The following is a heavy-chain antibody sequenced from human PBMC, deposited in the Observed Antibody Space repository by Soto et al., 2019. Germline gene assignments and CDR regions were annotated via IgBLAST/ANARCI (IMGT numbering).Heavy chain of an antibody. Sequence: XGPTLVTPTQTLTLTCTFSWFSLSTSGMCVSCIRQPPGKALEWLALIDCDDDKYYSTSLKTRLTISKDTSKNQVVLTMTNMDPVDTATYYCARSLGSYFHWFDTWGQGTLVTVSS. D-gene: IGHD1-26*01. V-gene: IGHV2-70*01. CDR2: IDCDDDK. CDR3: ARSLGSYFHWFDT. J-gene: IGHJ5*02. CDR1: WFSLSTSGMC.